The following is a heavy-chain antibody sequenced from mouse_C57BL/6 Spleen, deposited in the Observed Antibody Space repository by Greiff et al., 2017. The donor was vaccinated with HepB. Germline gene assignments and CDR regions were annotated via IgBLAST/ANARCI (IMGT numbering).Heavy chain of an antibody. Sequence: QVQLQQPGAELVKPGASVKLSCKASGYTFTSYWMHWVKQRPGQGLEWIGMIHPNSGSTNYNEKFKSKATLTVDKSSSTAYMQLSSLTSEDSAVDYCARYYSKEYFDVWGTGTTVTVSS. CDR3: ARYYSKEYFDV. D-gene: IGHD2-5*01. CDR2: IHPNSGST. J-gene: IGHJ1*03. CDR1: GYTFTSYW. V-gene: IGHV1-64*01.